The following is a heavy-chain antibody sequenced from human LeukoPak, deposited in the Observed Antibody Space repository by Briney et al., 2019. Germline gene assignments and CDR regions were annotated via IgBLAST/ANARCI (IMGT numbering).Heavy chain of an antibody. CDR2: ISSSSSYI. J-gene: IGHJ4*02. CDR3: ARVRTRNYYDSSGYYID. D-gene: IGHD3-22*01. CDR1: GFTFSSYS. V-gene: IGHV3-21*01. Sequence: GGSLRLSCAASGFTFSSYSMNWVRQAPGKGLEWVSSISSSSSYIYYADSVKGRFTISRDNAKNSLYLQMNSLGAEDTAVYYCARVRTRNYYDSSGYYIDWGQGTLVTVSS.